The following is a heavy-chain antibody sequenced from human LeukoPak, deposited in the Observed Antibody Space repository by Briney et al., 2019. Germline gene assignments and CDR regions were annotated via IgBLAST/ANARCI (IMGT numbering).Heavy chain of an antibody. V-gene: IGHV3-23*01. CDR2: ISGSGGST. CDR3: AKDQGRSSWYRLDYYYYGMDV. Sequence: GGSLRLSCAASGFTFSSYAMSWVRQAPGKGLEWVSAISGSGGSTYYADSVKGRFTISRDNSKNTLYLQMNSPRAEDTAVYYCAKDQGRSSWYRLDYYYYGMDVWGQGTTVTVSS. J-gene: IGHJ6*02. D-gene: IGHD6-13*01. CDR1: GFTFSSYA.